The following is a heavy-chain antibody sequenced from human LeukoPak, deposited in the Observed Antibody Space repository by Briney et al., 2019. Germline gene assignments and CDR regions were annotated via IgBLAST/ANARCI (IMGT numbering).Heavy chain of an antibody. CDR2: IYYSETT. CDR3: ARDRGVMGFDS. D-gene: IGHD3-10*01. Sequence: PSETLSLTCTVSGGSISRNYWNWIRQPPGKGLEWIGNIYYSETTNYNPSLKSRVTISVDTSKNQFALRLTSVSAADTAVYYCARDRGVMGFDSWGQGTLVTVSS. J-gene: IGHJ4*02. CDR1: GGSISRNY. V-gene: IGHV4-59*01.